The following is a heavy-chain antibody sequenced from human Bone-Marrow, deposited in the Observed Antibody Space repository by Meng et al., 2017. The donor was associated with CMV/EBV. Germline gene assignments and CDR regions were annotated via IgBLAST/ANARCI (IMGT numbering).Heavy chain of an antibody. V-gene: IGHV3-23*01. J-gene: IGHJ4*02. CDR3: AKGKASDQ. CDR2: MSGGVTST. Sequence: GESLKISCAASGFTFSSYAMSWVRQAPGKGLEWVSAMSGGVTSTYYADSVKGRFTISRDNSKNTLYLQMNSRRAEDTAIYYCAKGKASDQWGQGTLVTVSS. CDR1: GFTFSSYA.